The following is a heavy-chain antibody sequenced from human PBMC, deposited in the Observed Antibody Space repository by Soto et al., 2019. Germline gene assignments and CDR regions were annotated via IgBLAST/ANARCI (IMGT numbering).Heavy chain of an antibody. CDR2: ISSNGGST. J-gene: IGHJ6*03. D-gene: IGHD6-6*01. Sequence: GGSLRLSCAASGFTFSSYAMHWVRQAPGKGLEYVSAISSNGGSTYYANSVKGRFTISRDNSKNTLYLQMGSLRAEDMAVYYCARDSRSPAGRHLRTGNYYYYYMDVWGKGTTVTVSS. CDR1: GFTFSSYA. CDR3: ARDSRSPAGRHLRTGNYYYYYMDV. V-gene: IGHV3-64*01.